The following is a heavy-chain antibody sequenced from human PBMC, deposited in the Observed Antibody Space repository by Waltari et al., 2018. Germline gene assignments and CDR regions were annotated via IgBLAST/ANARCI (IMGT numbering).Heavy chain of an antibody. J-gene: IGHJ3*02. CDR2: IWYDGSNK. CDR1: GFTFSGYG. V-gene: IGHV3-33*01. CDR3: ARDRRDDAFDI. Sequence: QVQLVESGGGVVQPGRSLRLSCAASGFTFSGYGMPWVRQAPGKGLEWVAVIWYDGSNKYYADSVKGRFTISRDNSKNTLYLQMNSLRAEDTAVYYCARDRRDDAFDIWGQGTMVTVSS.